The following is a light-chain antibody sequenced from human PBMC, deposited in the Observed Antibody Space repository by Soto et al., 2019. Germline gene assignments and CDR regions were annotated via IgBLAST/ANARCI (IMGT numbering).Light chain of an antibody. CDR3: HQSHSSPYT. CDR2: AAS. J-gene: IGKJ2*01. CDR1: QSIGNY. V-gene: IGKV1-39*01. Sequence: DIQMTQSPSSLSASAGDRVTITCRTSQSIGNYLNWYQHKPGKAPKLLIYAASSLQSGAPSRFSGSGSGTDFTLTINSLQPEDFATYFCHQSHSSPYTFGQGTKLEIK.